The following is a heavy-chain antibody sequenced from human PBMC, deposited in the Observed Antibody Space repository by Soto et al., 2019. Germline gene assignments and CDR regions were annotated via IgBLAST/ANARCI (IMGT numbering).Heavy chain of an antibody. J-gene: IGHJ4*02. Sequence: GGSLRLSCAVSGFTFDDNAMHWVRQAPEKGLEWVSGINWESDIGYADSVKGRFTISRDNAENSLYLQMNSLRAEDTALYYCAITQDRGGRTTFIYWGQGTQVTVSS. V-gene: IGHV3-9*01. CDR3: AITQDRGGRTTFIY. D-gene: IGHD3-16*01. CDR2: INWESDI. CDR1: GFTFDDNA.